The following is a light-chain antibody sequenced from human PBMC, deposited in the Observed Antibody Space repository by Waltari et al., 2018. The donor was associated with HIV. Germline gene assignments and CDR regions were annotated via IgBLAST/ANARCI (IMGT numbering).Light chain of an antibody. J-gene: IGLJ3*02. CDR1: NIASQN. CDR2: RDN. CDR3: QVWDSSTGV. Sequence: SYELTQPLSVSVALGQTAKLTCGGNNIASQNVHWYQQRPGQAPVLVIYRDNLRPSGIPERFSGSNSGNTAILSISRVQAEDEGDYYCQVWDSSTGVFGGGTNLTVL. V-gene: IGLV3-9*01.